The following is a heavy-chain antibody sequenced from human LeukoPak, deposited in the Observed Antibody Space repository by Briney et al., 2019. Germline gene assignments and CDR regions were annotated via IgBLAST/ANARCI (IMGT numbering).Heavy chain of an antibody. Sequence: SVKVSCKASGGTFSSYAISWVRQAPGQGLEWMGGIIPIFGTANYAQKFQGRVTITADESTSTAYMELSSLRSEDTAVYYCARAEWELPYNDYWGQGTLVTVSS. J-gene: IGHJ4*02. D-gene: IGHD1-26*01. CDR1: GGTFSSYA. CDR3: ARAEWELPYNDY. CDR2: IIPIFGTA. V-gene: IGHV1-69*13.